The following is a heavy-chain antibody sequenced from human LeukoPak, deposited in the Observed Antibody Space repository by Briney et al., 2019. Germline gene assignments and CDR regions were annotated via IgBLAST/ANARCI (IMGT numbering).Heavy chain of an antibody. Sequence: ASVKVSFKASGGTFSSYAISWVRQAPGQGLEWMGGIIPIFGTANYAQKFQGRVTITADESTSTAYMELSSLRSEDTAVYYCAAVTAQNWFDPWGQGTLVTVSS. D-gene: IGHD5-18*01. V-gene: IGHV1-69*13. CDR1: GGTFSSYA. CDR2: IIPIFGTA. J-gene: IGHJ5*02. CDR3: AAVTAQNWFDP.